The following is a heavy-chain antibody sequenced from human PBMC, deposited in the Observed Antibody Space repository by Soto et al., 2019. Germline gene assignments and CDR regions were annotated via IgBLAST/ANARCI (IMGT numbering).Heavy chain of an antibody. CDR2: IKEDGSEK. CDR3: ARRTNLYGDYYAMDV. D-gene: IGHD4-17*01. J-gene: IGHJ6*02. Sequence: EVQLVESGGGLVQPGGSLRLSCVASGFTFSTYWMSWVRQAPGKGLEWVANIKEDGSEKYYVDSVKGRFTISRDNAKNSLYVQMNSLRAEDTAVYYCARRTNLYGDYYAMDVWGLGTTVTVSS. V-gene: IGHV3-7*01. CDR1: GFTFSTYW.